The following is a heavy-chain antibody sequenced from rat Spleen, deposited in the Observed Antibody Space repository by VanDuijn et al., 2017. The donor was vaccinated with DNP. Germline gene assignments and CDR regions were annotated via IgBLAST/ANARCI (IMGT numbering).Heavy chain of an antibody. CDR1: GFTFSDSA. CDR2: ITKSGGST. Sequence: EVHLVESGGGVVQPGNSLKLSCVASGFTFSDSAMAWVRQSPKKGLEWVASITKSGGSTYYRDFVKGRFTISRDNAKSTLYLQMDSLRSEDTATYYCTSLLLKWSFDYWGQGVMVTVSS. J-gene: IGHJ2*01. CDR3: TSLLLKWSFDY. V-gene: IGHV5S23*01. D-gene: IGHD1-1*01.